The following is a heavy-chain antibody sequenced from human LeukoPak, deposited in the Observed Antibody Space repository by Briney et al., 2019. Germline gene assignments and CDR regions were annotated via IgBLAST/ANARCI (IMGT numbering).Heavy chain of an antibody. CDR1: GYTFTGYY. J-gene: IGHJ4*02. Sequence: GASVKVSCKASGYTFTGYYMHWVRQAPGQGLEWMGWINPNSGGTNYVQKFQGRVTMTRDTSISTAYMELSRLRSDDTAVYYCARDRGGYEPYYFDYWGQGTLVTVSS. CDR3: ARDRGGYEPYYFDY. D-gene: IGHD5-12*01. V-gene: IGHV1-2*02. CDR2: INPNSGGT.